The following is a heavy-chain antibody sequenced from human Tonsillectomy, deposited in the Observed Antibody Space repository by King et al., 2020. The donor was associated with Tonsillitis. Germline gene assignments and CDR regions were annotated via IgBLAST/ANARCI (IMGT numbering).Heavy chain of an antibody. CDR2: VSHTGST. D-gene: IGHD4-17*01. CDR1: GGSISSGYW. Sequence: QLQESGPGLVKPSGTLSLTCAVSGGSISSGYWWSWVRQPPGKGLEWIGEVSHTGSTNYNPSLKSRVTISVDKSTNQFSLKLSSVTAADTAVYYCARNGDYAIDYWGQGTLVTVSS. J-gene: IGHJ4*02. CDR3: ARNGDYAIDY. V-gene: IGHV4-4*02.